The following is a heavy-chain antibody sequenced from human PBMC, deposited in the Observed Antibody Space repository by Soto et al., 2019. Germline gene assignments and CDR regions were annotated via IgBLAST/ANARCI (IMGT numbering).Heavy chain of an antibody. CDR1: GGSFSGYY. J-gene: IGHJ4*02. V-gene: IGHV4-34*01. D-gene: IGHD6-13*01. CDR2: INHSGST. Sequence: QVQLQQWGAGLLKPSETLSLTCAVYGGSFSGYYWGWIRQPPGKGLEWIGEINHSGSTNYNPSLKSRVTISVDTSKNQFSLKLSSVTAADTAVYYCARRPYSSTPETNWGQGTLVTVSS. CDR3: ARRPYSSTPETN.